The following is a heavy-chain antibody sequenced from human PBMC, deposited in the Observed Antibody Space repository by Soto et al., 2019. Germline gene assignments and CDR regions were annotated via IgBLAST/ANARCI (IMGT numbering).Heavy chain of an antibody. CDR2: IYTSGST. J-gene: IGHJ6*02. CDR1: GGSISSYY. CDR3: ARSITIFGVAMDYYYYVMDV. V-gene: IGHV4-4*07. Sequence: QVQLQESGPGLVKPSETLSLTCTVSGGSISSYYWSWIRQPAGKGLEWIGRIYTSGSTNYNPSLKSRVTMSVDTSKNQFSLKLSSVTAADTAVYYCARSITIFGVAMDYYYYVMDVWGQGSTVTVSS. D-gene: IGHD3-3*01.